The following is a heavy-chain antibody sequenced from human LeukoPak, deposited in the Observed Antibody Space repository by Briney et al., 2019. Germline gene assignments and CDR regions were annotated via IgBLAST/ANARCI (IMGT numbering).Heavy chain of an antibody. Sequence: SETLSLTCTVSGGSINSSAYYWGWIRQPPGEGLEWIGSMYYSGSIYYNPSLKSRVTISVDTSKNQFSLKLSSVTAADTAVYYCARFLYSSTPFDPWGQGTLVTVSS. J-gene: IGHJ5*02. CDR1: GGSINSSAYY. CDR2: MYYSGSI. CDR3: ARFLYSSTPFDP. V-gene: IGHV4-39*07. D-gene: IGHD6-13*01.